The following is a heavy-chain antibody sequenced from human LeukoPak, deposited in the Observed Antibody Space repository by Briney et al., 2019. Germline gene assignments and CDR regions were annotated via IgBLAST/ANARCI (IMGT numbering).Heavy chain of an antibody. Sequence: SETLSLTCAVSGGTFSGYDLSWIRQPPGKGLEWVGDINVSGSTNFNPSLKSRLTIAVDTHTNQFSLKPSSVPAAETTAFYYAGGTLNCDIVVVPAARYWFDPWGQGTLVTVSS. V-gene: IGHV4-34*01. D-gene: IGHD2-2*01. CDR2: INVSGST. J-gene: IGHJ5*02. CDR3: AGGTLNCDIVVVPAARYWFDP. CDR1: GGTFSGYD.